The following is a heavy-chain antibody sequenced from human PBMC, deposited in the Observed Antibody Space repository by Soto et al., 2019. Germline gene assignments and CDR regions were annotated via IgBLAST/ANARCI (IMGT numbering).Heavy chain of an antibody. J-gene: IGHJ5*02. CDR3: AKQPHANWFDP. CDR1: GGSTSSSYYY. D-gene: IGHD2-8*01. CDR2: IYYSGSA. V-gene: IGHV4-39*01. Sequence: SETLSLTCTVSGGSTSSSYYYWGWIRQPPGKGLEWIASIYYSGSASYNPSLKSRVTISVDTSKNQFSLNLSSVTAADTAVYYCAKQPHANWFDPWGQGLLVTVSS.